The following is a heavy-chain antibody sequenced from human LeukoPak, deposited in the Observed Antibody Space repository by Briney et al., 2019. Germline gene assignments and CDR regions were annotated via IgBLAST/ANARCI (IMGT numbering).Heavy chain of an antibody. V-gene: IGHV3-49*04. CDR1: GFTFGDYA. CDR2: IKSKTDGGTT. Sequence: GGSLRLSCTASGFTFGDYAMSWVRQAPGKGLEWVGRIKSKTDGGTTDYAAPVKGRFTISRDDSKSIAYLQMNSLETEDAAVYYCTRGITILRDTYMRYSYYYYMDVWGKGTTVTISS. J-gene: IGHJ6*03. CDR3: TRGITILRDTYMRYSYYYYMDV. D-gene: IGHD3-10*01.